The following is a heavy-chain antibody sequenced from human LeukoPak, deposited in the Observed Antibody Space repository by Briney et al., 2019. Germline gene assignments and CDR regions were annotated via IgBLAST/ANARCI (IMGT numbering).Heavy chain of an antibody. J-gene: IGHJ4*02. CDR1: GGSISSSSYY. CDR3: ARDSSGFNY. V-gene: IGHV4-39*07. CDR2: IYYSGST. Sequence: SETLSLTCTVSGGSISSSSYYWGWIRQPPGKGLEWIGSIYYSGSTYYNPSLKSRVTISVDTSKNQFSLKLSSVTAADTAVYYCARDSSGFNYWGQGTLVTVSS. D-gene: IGHD6-19*01.